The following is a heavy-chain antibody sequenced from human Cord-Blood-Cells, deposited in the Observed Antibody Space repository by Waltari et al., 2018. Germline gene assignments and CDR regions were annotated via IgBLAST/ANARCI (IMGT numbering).Heavy chain of an antibody. CDR2: ISGSGGST. D-gene: IGHD3-3*01. J-gene: IGHJ2*01. V-gene: IGHV3-23*01. Sequence: EVQLLESGGGLVQPGGSLRLSCAASGFTFSSSAMSWDRQAQGRGLEWVSAISGSGGSTYYADSVKGRFTISRDNSKNTLYLQMNSLRAEDTAVYYCAKDRRFLEWLIYFDLWGRGTLVTVSS. CDR3: AKDRRFLEWLIYFDL. CDR1: GFTFSSSA.